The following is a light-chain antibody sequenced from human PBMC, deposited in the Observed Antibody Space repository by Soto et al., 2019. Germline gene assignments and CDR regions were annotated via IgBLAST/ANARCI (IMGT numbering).Light chain of an antibody. CDR3: QQYGCSPPAVT. V-gene: IGKV3-20*01. CDR2: GAS. J-gene: IGKJ4*01. CDR1: QRVSTSF. Sequence: EAVLTQSPGTLSLSPGQSATLSCRASQRVSTSFIAWYQQKPGQAPRLLIYGASNRATGIPDRLIGSGSGTDFTLTITRLEPEDSAVYYCQQYGCSPPAVTFGGGTKLNIK.